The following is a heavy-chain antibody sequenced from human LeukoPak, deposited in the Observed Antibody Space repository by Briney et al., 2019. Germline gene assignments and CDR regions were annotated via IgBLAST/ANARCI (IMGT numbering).Heavy chain of an antibody. V-gene: IGHV3-48*01. D-gene: IGHD3-3*01. Sequence: GGSLRLSCAASGFTFSSYSMNWVRQAPGKGLEWLSYISSSSRTIYYADSVKGRFTISRDNANNSLYLQMNSLRAEDTAVYYCARERSRIFGVVAFDIWGQGTMVTVSS. CDR3: ARERSRIFGVVAFDI. CDR2: ISSSSRTI. J-gene: IGHJ3*02. CDR1: GFTFSSYS.